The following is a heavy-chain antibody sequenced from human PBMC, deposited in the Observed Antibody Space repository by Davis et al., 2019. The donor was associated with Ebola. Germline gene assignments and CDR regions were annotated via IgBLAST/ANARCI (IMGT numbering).Heavy chain of an antibody. CDR3: AIPDCSGANCYSVYIKN. Sequence: GESLKISCAASGFNFRSYGMHWVRQAPDNGLEWVAVIWYDGSRKYYGDSVKGRFTISRDNSNNLLYLQMNSLRAEDTAVYYCAIPDCSGANCYSVYIKNWGQGTLVTVSS. V-gene: IGHV3-33*01. CDR1: GFNFRSYG. CDR2: IWYDGSRK. J-gene: IGHJ4*02. D-gene: IGHD2-15*01.